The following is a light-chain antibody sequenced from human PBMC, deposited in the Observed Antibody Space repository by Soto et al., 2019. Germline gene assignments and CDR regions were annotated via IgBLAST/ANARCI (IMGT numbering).Light chain of an antibody. CDR3: CSYAGDIRWV. J-gene: IGLJ3*02. Sequence: QSALTQPASVSGSLGQSITISCTGTSSNVGNYNLVSWYQHHPVKAPKLMIYEVSKRPSGVSNRFSASKSDNTASLTISGLQAEDEADYYCCSYAGDIRWVFGGGTKLTVL. CDR1: SSNVGNYNL. CDR2: EVS. V-gene: IGLV2-23*02.